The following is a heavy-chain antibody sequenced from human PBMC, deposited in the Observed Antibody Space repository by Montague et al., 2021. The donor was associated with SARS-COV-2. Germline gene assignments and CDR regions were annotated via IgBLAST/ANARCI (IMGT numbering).Heavy chain of an antibody. V-gene: IGHV4-59*01. J-gene: IGHJ3*02. CDR2: IYDGGAV. CDR1: GGSITGYY. CDR3: VRDHPYGGPRGAYDI. Sequence: SETLSLTCTVSGGSITGYYWSWLRRSPGKGLEWIAYIYDGGAVNSNPSLGSRVTISTGTSKNQLSLKVNSVTAADTAVYYCVRDHPYGGPRGAYDIWGQGTVVTVSS. D-gene: IGHD4-23*01.